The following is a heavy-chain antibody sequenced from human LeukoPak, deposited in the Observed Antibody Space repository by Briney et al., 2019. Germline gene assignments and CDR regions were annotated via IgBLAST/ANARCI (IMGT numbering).Heavy chain of an antibody. V-gene: IGHV4-34*01. CDR1: GGSFSGYY. D-gene: IGHD3-3*01. Sequence: SETLSLTCAVSGGSFSGYYWSWVRQPPGKGLEWIGEINHSGSTNYNPSLKRRVTISVGTSKNQFSLKLSSVTAADTAVYYCARGTYDFWSGYYLYYYYYYMDVWGKGTTVTVS. CDR3: ARGTYDFWSGYYLYYYYYYMDV. J-gene: IGHJ6*03. CDR2: INHSGST.